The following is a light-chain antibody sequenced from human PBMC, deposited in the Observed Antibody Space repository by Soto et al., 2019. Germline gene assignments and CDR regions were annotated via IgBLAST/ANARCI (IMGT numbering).Light chain of an antibody. CDR2: DAS. Sequence: EIVLTQSPATLSLSPGERVTLSCRASQSVSSYLAWYQQKPGQAPRLLIYDASNRATGIPARFSGSGSGTDFTLTISSRGPEDFAVYYCQQRTNWPWTFGQGTKVEIK. V-gene: IGKV3-11*01. CDR3: QQRTNWPWT. J-gene: IGKJ1*01. CDR1: QSVSSY.